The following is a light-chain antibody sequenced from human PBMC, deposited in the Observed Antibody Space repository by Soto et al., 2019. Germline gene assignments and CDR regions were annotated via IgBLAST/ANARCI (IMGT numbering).Light chain of an antibody. CDR2: DAS. CDR1: QSVSTS. V-gene: IGKV3-11*01. J-gene: IGKJ1*01. CDR3: QVRDVWPT. Sequence: EIVLTQSPATLSLSPGESAALSCRASQSVSTSLAWYQHKPGQAPRVIIYDASKRAPGIPARFSGSGSGTDFTLTISSLEPEDFAVYYCQVRDVWPTFGQGTKVEIK.